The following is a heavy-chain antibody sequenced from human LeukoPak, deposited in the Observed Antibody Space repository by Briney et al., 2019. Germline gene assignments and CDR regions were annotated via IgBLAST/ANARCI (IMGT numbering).Heavy chain of an antibody. CDR2: INHSGST. D-gene: IGHD5-18*01. Sequence: SETLSLTCAVYGGSFSGYYWSWIRQPPGKGLEWIGEINHSGSTNYNPSLKSRVTISVDTSKNQFSLKLSSVTAADTAVYYCASRKIHYSCGPVRSPPTYWGQGTLVTVSS. V-gene: IGHV4-34*01. CDR3: ASRKIHYSCGPVRSPPTY. CDR1: GGSFSGYY. J-gene: IGHJ4*02.